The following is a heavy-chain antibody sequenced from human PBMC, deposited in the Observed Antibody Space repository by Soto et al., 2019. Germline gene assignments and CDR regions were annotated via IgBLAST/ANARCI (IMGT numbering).Heavy chain of an antibody. J-gene: IGHJ6*03. Sequence: GGSLRFSCAASGFTFSSYAMSWVRQAPGKGLEWVSAISGSGGSTYYADSVKGRFTISRDNSKNTLYLQMNSLRAEDTAVYYCAKDLPYQLLKGDYYYYMDVWGKGTTVTVSS. D-gene: IGHD2-2*01. CDR2: ISGSGGST. CDR1: GFTFSSYA. CDR3: AKDLPYQLLKGDYYYYMDV. V-gene: IGHV3-23*01.